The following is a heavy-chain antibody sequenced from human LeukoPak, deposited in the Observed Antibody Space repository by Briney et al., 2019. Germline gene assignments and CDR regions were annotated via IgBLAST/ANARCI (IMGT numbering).Heavy chain of an antibody. Sequence: PSETLSLTCAVYGGSFSGYYWSWIRQPPGKGLEWIGEINHSGSTNYNPSLKSRVTISVDTSKHQFSLKLSSVTAADTAVYHCASYYYGSGSPYNWFDPWGQGTLVTVSS. J-gene: IGHJ5*02. CDR3: ASYYYGSGSPYNWFDP. CDR1: GGSFSGYY. CDR2: INHSGST. D-gene: IGHD3-10*01. V-gene: IGHV4-34*01.